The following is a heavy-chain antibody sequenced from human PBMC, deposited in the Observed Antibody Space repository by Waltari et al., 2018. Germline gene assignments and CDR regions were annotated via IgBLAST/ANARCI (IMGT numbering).Heavy chain of an antibody. J-gene: IGHJ3*02. CDR3: ARRAVEDAFDI. CDR1: GFTFSSYW. CDR2: RKQDGSEK. V-gene: IGHV3-7*01. Sequence: EVQLVESGGGLVQPGGSLRLSCAASGFTFSSYWRRWARQAPGKGMEWVAKRKQDGSEKYYVDAVKGRFTISRDNAKNSLYLQMNSLRAEDTAVYYCARRAVEDAFDIWGQGTMVTVSS. D-gene: IGHD6-19*01.